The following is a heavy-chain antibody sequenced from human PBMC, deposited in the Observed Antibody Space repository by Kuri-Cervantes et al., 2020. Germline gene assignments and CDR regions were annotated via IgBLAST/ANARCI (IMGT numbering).Heavy chain of an antibody. D-gene: IGHD5-18*01. V-gene: IGHV4-59*12. Sequence: GSLRLSCTVSGGSISSYYWSWIRQPPGKGLEWIGYIYYSGSTNYNPSLKSRVTISVDTSKNQFSLKLSSVTAADMAVYYCARGPAGYSYGTYFDYWGQGTLVTVSS. J-gene: IGHJ4*02. CDR3: ARGPAGYSYGTYFDY. CDR1: GGSISSYY. CDR2: IYYSGST.